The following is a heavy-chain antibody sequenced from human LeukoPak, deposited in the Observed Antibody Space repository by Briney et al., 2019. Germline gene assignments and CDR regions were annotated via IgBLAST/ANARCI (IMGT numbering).Heavy chain of an antibody. CDR3: ARDQRLFDP. J-gene: IGHJ5*02. D-gene: IGHD6-25*01. Sequence: ASVKASCKASGYTFTSDGISWVRQAPRQGLEWMGWISSYNGNTNYAQKLQGRVTMTTDTSTSTAYMELRSLRSDDTAVYYCARDQRLFDPWGQGTLVTVSS. V-gene: IGHV1-18*01. CDR2: ISSYNGNT. CDR1: GYTFTSDG.